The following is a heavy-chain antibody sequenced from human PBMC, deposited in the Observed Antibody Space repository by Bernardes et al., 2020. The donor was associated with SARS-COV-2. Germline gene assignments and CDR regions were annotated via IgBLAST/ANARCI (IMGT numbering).Heavy chain of an antibody. Sequence: ASVKVSCKSSGYIFSNYAMNWVRQAPGQRPEWVAWINAANDNTKYSQKFQGRVTITRDRSASTDYMEVRSLRSEDTAVYFCARGGYSDYDQKSAGFDYWGQGTLVTDSS. CDR3: ARGGYSDYDQKSAGFDY. CDR2: INAANDNT. D-gene: IGHD4-17*01. J-gene: IGHJ4*02. V-gene: IGHV1-3*01. CDR1: GYIFSNYA.